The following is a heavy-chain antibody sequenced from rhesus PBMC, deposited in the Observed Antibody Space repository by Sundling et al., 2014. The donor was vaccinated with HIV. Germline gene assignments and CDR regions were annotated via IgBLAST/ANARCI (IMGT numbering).Heavy chain of an antibody. CDR3: ATPVDTVGTVTPDY. D-gene: IGHD5-24*01. V-gene: IGHV3S42*01. J-gene: IGHJ4*01. Sequence: EQLVESGGGLVQPGASLRLSCAASEFSLSSYDMYWVRQAPGKGLEWISGISSGGGTTYYADSVKGRFTISRDNSKTTFSLQMNSLTTEDTAVYYCATPVDTVGTVTPDYWGQGVLVTVSS. CDR1: EFSLSSYD. CDR2: ISSGGGTT.